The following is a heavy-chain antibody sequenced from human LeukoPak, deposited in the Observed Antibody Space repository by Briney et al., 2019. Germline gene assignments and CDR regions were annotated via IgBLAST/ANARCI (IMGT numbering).Heavy chain of an antibody. D-gene: IGHD5-12*01. V-gene: IGHV3-53*05. J-gene: IGHJ2*01. CDR2: IYSGGST. Sequence: PGGSLRLSCAASGFTVSSNYMSWVRQAPGKGLEWVSVIYSGGSTYYADSVKGRFTISRDNSKNTLYLQMNSLRSEDTAVYYCARDHSSWLRFGTLYWYFDLWGRGTLVTVSS. CDR3: ARDHSSWLRFGTLYWYFDL. CDR1: GFTVSSNY.